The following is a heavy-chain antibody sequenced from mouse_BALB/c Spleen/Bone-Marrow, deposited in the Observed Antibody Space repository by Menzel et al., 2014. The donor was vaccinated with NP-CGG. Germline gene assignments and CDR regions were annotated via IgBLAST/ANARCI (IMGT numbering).Heavy chain of an antibody. Sequence: VQLVESGPELVKPGALVKISCKASGYTFTSYDINWVKQRPGQGLEWIGWIYPGDGSTKYNEKFKGKATLTADKSSSTAYMQLSSLTSENSAVYFWARSGDSSGYGFAYWGQGTLVTVSA. V-gene: IGHV1S56*01. D-gene: IGHD3-2*01. J-gene: IGHJ3*01. CDR1: GYTFTSYD. CDR3: ARSGDSSGYGFAY. CDR2: IYPGDGST.